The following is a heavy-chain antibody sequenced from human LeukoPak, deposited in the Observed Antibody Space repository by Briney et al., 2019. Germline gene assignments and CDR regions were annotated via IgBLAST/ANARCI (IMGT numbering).Heavy chain of an antibody. CDR3: ARLGSTVVWDYYYGMDV. J-gene: IGHJ6*02. V-gene: IGHV4-59*08. D-gene: IGHD4-23*01. Sequence: PSETLSLTCTVSGGSISSYYWSWIRQPPGKGLEWIGYIYYSGSTNYNPSLKSRVTISVDTSKNQFSLKLSSVTAADTAVYYCARLGSTVVWDYYYGMDVWGQGTTVTGSS. CDR2: IYYSGST. CDR1: GGSISSYY.